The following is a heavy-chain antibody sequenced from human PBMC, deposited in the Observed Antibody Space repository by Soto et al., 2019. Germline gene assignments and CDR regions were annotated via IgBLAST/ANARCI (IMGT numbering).Heavy chain of an antibody. CDR3: AREYCDDSGCYGGDY. V-gene: IGHV1-18*01. J-gene: IGHJ4*02. CDR2: INTANGNT. Sequence: QVQLVQSGGEVKKPGAAVKVSCKASGYTFTTYGISWVRQAPGQGLEWMGWINTANGNTHYAQNLQGRVTMTTDTSTSSAYMELRSLKSDDTAAYYCAREYCDDSGCYGGDYWGQGTLVTVSS. CDR1: GYTFTTYG. D-gene: IGHD2-2*01.